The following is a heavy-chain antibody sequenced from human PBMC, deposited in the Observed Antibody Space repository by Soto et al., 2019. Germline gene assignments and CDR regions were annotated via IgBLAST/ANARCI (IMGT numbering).Heavy chain of an antibody. Sequence: GGSLRLSCAASGFTFSSYAMHWVRQAPDKGLEWVAVISYDGSNKYYADSVKGRFTISRDNSKNTLYLQMNSLRAEDTAVYYCARDSLREWSHGAFDIWGQGTMVTVSS. D-gene: IGHD3-3*01. CDR2: ISYDGSNK. J-gene: IGHJ3*02. CDR3: ARDSLREWSHGAFDI. CDR1: GFTFSSYA. V-gene: IGHV3-30-3*01.